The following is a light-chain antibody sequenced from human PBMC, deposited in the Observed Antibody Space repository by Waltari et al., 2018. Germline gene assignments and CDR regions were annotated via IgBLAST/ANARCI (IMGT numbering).Light chain of an antibody. CDR3: CSYAGLGIYV. V-gene: IGLV2-23*02. CDR2: EVT. J-gene: IGLJ1*01. CDR1: SSDVGNYNL. Sequence: QSGLTQPASVSGSPGQSITIPCTGTSSDVGNYNLVSWYQQYPGKAPKLMVYEVTKRTSGVSVGFSGSKSGNTASLTIYGLQSEDEADYYCCSYAGLGIYVFGTGTKVTVL.